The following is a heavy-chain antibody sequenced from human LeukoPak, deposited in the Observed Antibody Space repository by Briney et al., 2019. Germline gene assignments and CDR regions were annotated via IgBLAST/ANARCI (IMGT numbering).Heavy chain of an antibody. CDR3: ARDVHGDYGSGRFDP. J-gene: IGHJ5*02. Sequence: SVKVSCKTSGGTFNNSAISWVRQAPGQGLEWLGGIMPLFGTAGYAQKFQGRVTITKDESMRTVYLELTSLTSDDTAVYYCARDVHGDYGSGRFDPWGQGTLVSVSS. D-gene: IGHD4-17*01. CDR2: IMPLFGTA. V-gene: IGHV1-69*05. CDR1: GGTFNNSA.